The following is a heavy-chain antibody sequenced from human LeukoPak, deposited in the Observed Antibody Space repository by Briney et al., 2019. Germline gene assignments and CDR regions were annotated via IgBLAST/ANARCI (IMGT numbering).Heavy chain of an antibody. D-gene: IGHD3-22*01. V-gene: IGHV3-21*01. CDR3: ARSPRSGSDY. Sequence: KAGGSLRLSCAASGFTFSSCSMNWVRQAPGKGLEWVSSISSSSSYIYYADSVKGRFTISRDNAKNSLYLQMNSLRAEDTAVYYRARSPRSGSDYWGQGTLVTVSS. CDR1: GFTFSSCS. J-gene: IGHJ4*02. CDR2: ISSSSSYI.